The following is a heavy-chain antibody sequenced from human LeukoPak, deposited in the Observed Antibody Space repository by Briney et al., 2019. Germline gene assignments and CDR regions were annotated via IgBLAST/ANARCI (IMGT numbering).Heavy chain of an antibody. V-gene: IGHV3-33*01. J-gene: IGHJ4*02. CDR3: ARGSGSFSGGFDY. D-gene: IGHD1-26*01. CDR2: IWSDGSNK. CDR1: GFTFSSYG. Sequence: GGSLRLSCAASGFTFSSYGMHWVRQTPGKGLEWVAIIWSDGSNKYYADSVKGRFTISRDNSKNTLYLQMNSLRAEGTAVYYCARGSGSFSGGFDYWGQGTLVTVSS.